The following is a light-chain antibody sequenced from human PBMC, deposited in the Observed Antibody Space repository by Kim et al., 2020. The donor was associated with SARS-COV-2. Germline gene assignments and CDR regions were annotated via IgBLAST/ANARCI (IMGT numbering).Light chain of an antibody. CDR3: GGWDDSLSGRV. CDR1: SSNVGSRC. V-gene: IGLV1-47*01. J-gene: IGLJ1*01. CDR2: TNN. Sequence: GQSVTISCSGTSSNVGSRCVGWYQQLPAAAAKLLIFTNNQRPSGVPSQFSGSKSGTSASLAISGLRYEDEADDYCGGWDDSLSGRVFGAGTKVTVL.